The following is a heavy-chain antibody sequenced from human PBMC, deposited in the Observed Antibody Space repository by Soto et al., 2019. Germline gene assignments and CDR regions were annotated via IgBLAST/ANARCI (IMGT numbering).Heavy chain of an antibody. V-gene: IGHV3-11*06. CDR3: VRGGGGGLFDP. CDR1: GFTFGDSY. J-gene: IGHJ5*02. Sequence: PGGSLRLSCAGSGFTFGDSYMSWVRQAPGKGLEWLSYISPGSRYPAYADSVKGRFTISRDNAKRSLYLQMMSLTAEDTAIYYCVRGGGGGLFDPWGQGTMVTVSS. D-gene: IGHD2-15*01. CDR2: ISPGSRYP.